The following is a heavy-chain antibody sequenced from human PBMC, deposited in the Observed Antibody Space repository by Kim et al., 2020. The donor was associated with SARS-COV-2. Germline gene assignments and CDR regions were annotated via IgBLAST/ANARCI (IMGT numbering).Heavy chain of an antibody. CDR3: ARFGRGPSQLVPLWY. V-gene: IGHV4-39*01. D-gene: IGHD6-6*01. Sequence: PSLKSRVTISVDTSKNQFSLKLSSVTAADTAVYYCARFGRGPSQLVPLWYWGQGTLVTVSS. J-gene: IGHJ4*02.